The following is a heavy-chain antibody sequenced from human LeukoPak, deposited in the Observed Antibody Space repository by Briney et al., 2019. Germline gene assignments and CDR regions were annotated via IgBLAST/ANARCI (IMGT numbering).Heavy chain of an antibody. CDR1: GYSFTSNY. Sequence: ASVQFSCQVSGYSFTSNYIHWVRQAPGQGLEWMGIINPSGGSTSYAQKFQGRVTMTRDTSTSTVYMELSSLRSEDTAVYYCARAAVVVTATAFDYWGQGTLVTVSS. D-gene: IGHD2-21*02. CDR2: INPSGGST. J-gene: IGHJ4*02. V-gene: IGHV1-46*01. CDR3: ARAAVVVTATAFDY.